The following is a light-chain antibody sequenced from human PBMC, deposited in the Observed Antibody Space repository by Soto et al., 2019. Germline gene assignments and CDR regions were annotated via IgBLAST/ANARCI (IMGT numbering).Light chain of an antibody. CDR2: GAS. J-gene: IGKJ2*01. CDR3: QQYYNWPPQYT. CDR1: QSVASN. Sequence: EIGMTQSPSSLSVSPGDGATLSCWASQSVASNVAWYQQKPGQGPRLLIHGASTRAAGVPARFSGSGSGTDFTLTISSLQSEDFAVYFCQQYYNWPPQYTFGQGTKLQIK. V-gene: IGKV3-15*01.